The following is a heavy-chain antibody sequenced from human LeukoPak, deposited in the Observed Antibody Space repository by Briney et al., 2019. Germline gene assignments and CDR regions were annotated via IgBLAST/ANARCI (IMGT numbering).Heavy chain of an antibody. J-gene: IGHJ5*02. CDR2: IYYSGST. Sequence: SETLSLTCTVSGGSVSSGSYYRSWIRQPPGKGLEWVGYIYYSGSTNYNPSLKSRVTISVDTSKNQFSLKLSSVTAADTAVYCCARSHPHYDYVWGSSLGWFDPWGQGTLVTVSS. CDR3: ARSHPHYDYVWGSSLGWFDP. V-gene: IGHV4-61*01. CDR1: GGSVSSGSYY. D-gene: IGHD3-16*01.